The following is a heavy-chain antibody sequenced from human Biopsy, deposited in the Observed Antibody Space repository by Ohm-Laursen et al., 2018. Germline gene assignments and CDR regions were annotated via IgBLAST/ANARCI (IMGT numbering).Heavy chain of an antibody. CDR1: GFPFSTYA. V-gene: IGHV3-23*01. CDR3: AKDLKWDVSADYFDF. Sequence: SLRLSCAASGFPFSTYAMSWVRQTPGKGLERVSSINGGGDGTFYADSVKGRFSISRDNSKNTLYLQMKSLRAEDTALYYCAKDLKWDVSADYFDFWGQGTLVTVSS. D-gene: IGHD1-26*01. J-gene: IGHJ4*02. CDR2: INGGGDGT.